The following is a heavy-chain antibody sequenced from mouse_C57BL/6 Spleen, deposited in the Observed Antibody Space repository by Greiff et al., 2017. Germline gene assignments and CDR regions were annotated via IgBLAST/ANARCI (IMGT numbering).Heavy chain of an antibody. CDR1: GYTFTSYW. V-gene: IGHV1-52*01. CDR3: ARQGAPGDY. D-gene: IGHD6-1*01. J-gene: IGHJ2*01. Sequence: QVHVKQPGAELVRPGSSVKLSCKASGYTFTSYWMHWVKQRPIQGLEWIGNIDPSDSETHYNQKFKDKATLTVDKSSSTAYMQLSSLTSEDSAVYYCARQGAPGDYWGQGTTLTVSS. CDR2: IDPSDSET.